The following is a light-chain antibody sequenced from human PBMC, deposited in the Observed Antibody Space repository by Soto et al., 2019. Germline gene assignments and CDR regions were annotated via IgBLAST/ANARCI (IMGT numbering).Light chain of an antibody. J-gene: IGKJ1*01. CDR3: LQYFDYYRT. CDR1: QIIYSW. Sequence: DIQMTQSPSILSASVGDSVTITCRASQIIYSWLAWYQQKPGNAPKLLIYKSSTVERGVPSRFSGSGSETEFTLTINSLQPDDFATYYCLQYFDYYRTFGQGTKVEIK. CDR2: KSS. V-gene: IGKV1-5*03.